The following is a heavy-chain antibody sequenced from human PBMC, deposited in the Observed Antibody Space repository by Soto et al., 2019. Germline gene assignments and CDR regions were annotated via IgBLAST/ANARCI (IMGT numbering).Heavy chain of an antibody. CDR1: GFTFSSYG. Sequence: QVQLVESGGGVVQPGRSLRLSCAASGFTFSSYGMHWVRQAPGKGLEWVAVISYDGSNKYYADSVKGRFTISRANXNXTXXLQMHSLSAEDTAVYYCSPAGGRLGYSYGVNCMDVWGQGTTVTVSS. J-gene: IGHJ6*02. D-gene: IGHD5-18*01. V-gene: IGHV3-30*03. CDR2: ISYDGSNK. CDR3: SPAGGRLGYSYGVNCMDV.